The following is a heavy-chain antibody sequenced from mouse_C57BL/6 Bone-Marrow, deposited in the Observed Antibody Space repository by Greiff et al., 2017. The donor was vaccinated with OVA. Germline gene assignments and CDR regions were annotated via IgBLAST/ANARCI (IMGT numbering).Heavy chain of an antibody. CDR3: TTDGSAY. CDR1: GFNIKDDY. D-gene: IGHD1-1*01. Sequence: EVKLMESGAELVRPGASVKLSCTASGFNIKDDYMHWVKQRPEQGLEWIGWIDPENGDTEYASKFQGKATITADTSSNTAYLQLSSLTSEDTAVYYCTTDGSAYWGQGTTLTVSS. J-gene: IGHJ2*01. CDR2: IDPENGDT. V-gene: IGHV14-4*01.